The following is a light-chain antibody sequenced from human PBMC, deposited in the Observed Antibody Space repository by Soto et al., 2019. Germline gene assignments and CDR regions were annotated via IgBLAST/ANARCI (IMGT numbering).Light chain of an antibody. V-gene: IGKV3-20*01. CDR2: ATS. J-gene: IGKJ4*01. CDR1: QSVGRAY. CDR3: QQYGSSPT. Sequence: EGALSHCPGTLSLSPGERTTLSCSASQSVGRAYLGWYQQKPGQAPRLLMYATSSRDIGIPDRFSGSGSGTDFTLTISRLEPEDCAVYYCQQYGSSPTFGGGTKVDIK.